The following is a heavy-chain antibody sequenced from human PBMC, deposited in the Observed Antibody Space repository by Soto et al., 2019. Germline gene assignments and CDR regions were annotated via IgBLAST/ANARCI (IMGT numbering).Heavy chain of an antibody. V-gene: IGHV1-18*04. J-gene: IGHJ4*02. CDR3: ARVRWLSEYDILTGYYIFDQ. CDR2: VSAKSGDT. D-gene: IGHD3-9*01. Sequence: GASVKVSCKASGFSFTSSGFNWVRQAPGQGLEWVGWVSAKSGDTKCVENLQGRVTMTTDTSTNTAYMELRSLTSDDTAVYYCARVRWLSEYDILTGYYIFDQWGRGTLVTVSS. CDR1: GFSFTSSG.